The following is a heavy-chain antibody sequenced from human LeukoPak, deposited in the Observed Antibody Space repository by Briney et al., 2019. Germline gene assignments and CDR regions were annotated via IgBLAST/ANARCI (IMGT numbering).Heavy chain of an antibody. Sequence: ASVKVSCKASGYTFTNYYIHWVRQAPGQGLEWMGLINPGGANTNYAQNFQGRVTMTRDTSTSTVYMELNSLKTEDTAVYYCTTDLVYYDSSGYYGERVDYWGQGTLVTVSS. CDR3: TTDLVYYDSSGYYGERVDY. CDR2: INPGGANT. J-gene: IGHJ4*02. CDR1: GYTFTNYY. D-gene: IGHD3-22*01. V-gene: IGHV1-46*01.